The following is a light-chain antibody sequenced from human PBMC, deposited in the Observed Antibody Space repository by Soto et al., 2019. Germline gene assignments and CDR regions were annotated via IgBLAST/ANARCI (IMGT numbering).Light chain of an antibody. CDR2: EVS. Sequence: QSALTQPASVSGSPGQSITISCTGTSSDVGGYNYVSWYQQHPGKDPKLMIYEVSNRPSGVSNRFSGSKSGNTASLTISGLQAEDEADYYCSSYTSSSTPLYVFGTGTKLTVL. J-gene: IGLJ1*01. CDR3: SSYTSSSTPLYV. CDR1: SSDVGGYNY. V-gene: IGLV2-14*01.